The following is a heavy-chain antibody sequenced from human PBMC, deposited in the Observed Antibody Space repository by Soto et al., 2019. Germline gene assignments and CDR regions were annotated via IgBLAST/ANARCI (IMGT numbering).Heavy chain of an antibody. V-gene: IGHV1-3*01. CDR1: GYIFTNYA. CDR2: INVGTGNT. J-gene: IGHJ6*02. CDR3: ARGASYCSGDCWNDYYYAMDV. Sequence: GASVKVSCKASGYIFTNYAIHWVRQAPGQRLEWVGWINVGTGNTKYSQNFQGRVTITRDTSATTAYMELSSLRSEDTAVYYCARGASYCSGDCWNDYYYAMDVWGQGTTVTVSS. D-gene: IGHD2-21*02.